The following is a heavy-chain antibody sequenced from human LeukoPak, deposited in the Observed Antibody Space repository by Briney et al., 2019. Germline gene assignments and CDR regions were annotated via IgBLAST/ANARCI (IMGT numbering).Heavy chain of an antibody. J-gene: IGHJ6*02. V-gene: IGHV1-18*01. CDR2: ISAYNGNT. D-gene: IGHD2-15*01. Sequence: ASVKVSCKASGYTFTSYGISWVRQAPGQVLEWMGWISAYNGNTNYAQKLQGRVTMTTDTSTSTAYMELRSLRSDDTAVYYCARDGLGWYCSGGSCTYYHYGMDVWGQGTTVTVSS. CDR1: GYTFTSYG. CDR3: ARDGLGWYCSGGSCTYYHYGMDV.